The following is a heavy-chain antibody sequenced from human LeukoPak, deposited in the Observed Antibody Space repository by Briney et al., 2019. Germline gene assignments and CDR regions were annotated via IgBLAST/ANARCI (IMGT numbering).Heavy chain of an antibody. CDR2: IYTVGNT. CDR3: ARGYSYGYFDY. CDR1: GFTVSSNY. D-gene: IGHD5-18*01. Sequence: PGGSLRLSCAASGFTVSSNYMSWVRQAPGRGLEWVSVIYTVGNTYYAESVKGRFTISRDNSKNTQYLQMNSLRAEDTAVYYCARGYSYGYFDYWGQGTLVTVSS. J-gene: IGHJ4*02. V-gene: IGHV3-53*01.